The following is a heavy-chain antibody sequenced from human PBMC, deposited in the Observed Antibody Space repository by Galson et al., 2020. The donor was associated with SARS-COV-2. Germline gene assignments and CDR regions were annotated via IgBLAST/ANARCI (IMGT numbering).Heavy chain of an antibody. CDR1: GGSFKNYY. CDR3: VRGAEESRMIVVVPDYYTYMDV. V-gene: IGHV4-34*01. D-gene: IGHD3-22*01. CDR2: INHRGST. Sequence: SETLSLTCAVYGGSFKNYYWTWIRQSPGKGLQWVGEINHRGSTNYDPSLQGRVAMSVDTSKNQFSLRLSSVTAADTAVYYCVRGAEESRMIVVVPDYYTYMDVWGGGTAVTVS. J-gene: IGHJ6*03.